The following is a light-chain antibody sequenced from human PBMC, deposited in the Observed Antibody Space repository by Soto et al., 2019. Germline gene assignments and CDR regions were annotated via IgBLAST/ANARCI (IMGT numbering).Light chain of an antibody. V-gene: IGKV3D-15*01. CDR2: DTS. CDR1: QGIGDT. J-gene: IGKJ4*01. Sequence: EIVMTQSPATLSVSPGERATLSCRASQGIGDTLAWYQQKPGQTPRLLIYDTSTRATAVPARFSDSRSGAEFTLTINSLQSEDFGVYYCQRYNNWPLTFGGGTKVEVK. CDR3: QRYNNWPLT.